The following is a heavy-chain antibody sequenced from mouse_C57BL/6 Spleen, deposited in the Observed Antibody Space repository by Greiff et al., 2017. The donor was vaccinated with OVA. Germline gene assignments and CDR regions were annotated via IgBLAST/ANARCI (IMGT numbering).Heavy chain of an antibody. J-gene: IGHJ4*01. CDR2: INPNYGTT. CDR3: ALYYGSSYDYYAMDY. V-gene: IGHV1-39*01. CDR1: GYSFTDYN. Sequence: VQLQQSGPELVKPGASVKISCKASGYSFTDYNMNWVKQSNGKSLEWIGVINPNYGTTSYNQKFKGKATLTVDQSSSTAYMQLNSLTSEDSAVYYCALYYGSSYDYYAMDYWGRGTSVTVSS. D-gene: IGHD1-1*01.